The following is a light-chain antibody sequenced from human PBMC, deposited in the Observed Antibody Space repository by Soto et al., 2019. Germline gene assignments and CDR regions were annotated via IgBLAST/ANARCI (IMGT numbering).Light chain of an antibody. V-gene: IGKV3-20*01. Sequence: EIVLTQSPGTLSLSPGERATLSCRPSQSVSSNYLAWYQQRPGQAPRLLIYGASSRATGIPDRFSGSGSGTDFSLCISRVEPEDSAVYYCQQYVNSRWTFGQGTKV. CDR3: QQYVNSRWT. CDR1: QSVSSNY. J-gene: IGKJ1*01. CDR2: GAS.